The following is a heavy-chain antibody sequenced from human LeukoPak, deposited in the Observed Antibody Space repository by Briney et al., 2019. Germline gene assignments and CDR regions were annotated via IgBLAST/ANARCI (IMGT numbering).Heavy chain of an antibody. V-gene: IGHV3-74*01. CDR3: ARDFMYSVNCAGC. CDR2: INTDGGST. D-gene: IGHD6-13*01. J-gene: IGHJ4*02. Sequence: GGSLRLSCAASGFIFSSYWMHWVRHAPGKGLAWVSRINTDGGSTSYADSVKGRFTISRDNAKNTLYLQMNSLRAEDTAVYYCARDFMYSVNCAGCWGQGTLVTVSS. CDR1: GFIFSSYW.